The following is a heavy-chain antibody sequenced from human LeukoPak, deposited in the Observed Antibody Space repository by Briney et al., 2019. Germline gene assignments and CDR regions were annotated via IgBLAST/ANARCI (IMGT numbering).Heavy chain of an antibody. CDR1: GFTCSSYA. D-gene: IGHD3-22*01. CDR2: ISGSGGST. Sequence: GGSLRLSCTASGFTCSSYAMTWVRQAPGEGLEWVSGISGSGGSTYYADSVKGRFTISRDNSKNTLYLQMNSLRAEDTAVYYCAKGQSSSGLRNYFDYWGQGTLVTVSS. J-gene: IGHJ4*02. CDR3: AKGQSSSGLRNYFDY. V-gene: IGHV3-23*01.